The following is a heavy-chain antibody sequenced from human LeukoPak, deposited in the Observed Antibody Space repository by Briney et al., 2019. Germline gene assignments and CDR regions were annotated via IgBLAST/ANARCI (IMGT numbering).Heavy chain of an antibody. D-gene: IGHD3-9*01. CDR1: GFTFSDYY. Sequence: SLRLSCAASGFTFSDYYMNWIRQAPGKGLEWVGFIRSKAYGGTTEYAASVKGRFTISRDDSKSIAYLQMNSLKTEDTAVYYCTRDQYDIDYWGQGTLVTVSS. V-gene: IGHV3-49*03. J-gene: IGHJ4*02. CDR3: TRDQYDIDY. CDR2: IRSKAYGGTT.